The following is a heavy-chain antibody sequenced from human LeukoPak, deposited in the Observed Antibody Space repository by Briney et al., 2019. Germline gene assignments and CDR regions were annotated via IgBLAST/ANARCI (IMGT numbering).Heavy chain of an antibody. D-gene: IGHD4-11*01. CDR2: MSYVGIT. J-gene: IGHJ4*02. CDR3: TRLPLDYSLDH. Sequence: SETVSLTCTVSGDSISSTTYWWGWIRQSPGKGLEWIGSMSYVGITSYNPSLKSRATISVDTSKNQFSLMLSSVTAADTAVYYCTRLPLDYSLDHWGQGTPVSFSS. CDR1: GDSISSTTYW. V-gene: IGHV4-39*01.